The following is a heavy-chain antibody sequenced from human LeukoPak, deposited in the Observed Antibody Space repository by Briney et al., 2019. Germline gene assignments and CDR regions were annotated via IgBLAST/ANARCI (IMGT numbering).Heavy chain of an antibody. CDR3: ARDRYYYDSSGYPADY. J-gene: IGHJ4*02. D-gene: IGHD3-22*01. Sequence: GRSLRLSCAASGFTFSSYGMHWVRQAPGKGLEWVAVIWYDGSNKYYADSVKGRFTISRDNSKNTLYLQMNSLRAEDTAVYYCARDRYYYDSSGYPADYWGQGTLVTVSS. CDR1: GFTFSSYG. V-gene: IGHV3-33*01. CDR2: IWYDGSNK.